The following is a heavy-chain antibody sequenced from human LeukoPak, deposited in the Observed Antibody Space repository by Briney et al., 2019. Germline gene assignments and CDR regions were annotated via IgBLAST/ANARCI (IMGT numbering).Heavy chain of an antibody. Sequence: HAGGSLRLSCAASGFTFSSYWMSWVRQAPGKGLEWVANIKQDGSEKYYVDSVKGRFTISRDNSKSTLYLQMSSLRAEDTAVYYCAKVRIGTISSGQRGSRYFDLWGRGTLVTVSS. CDR1: GFTFSSYW. V-gene: IGHV3-7*03. D-gene: IGHD6-19*01. CDR3: AKVRIGTISSGQRGSRYFDL. J-gene: IGHJ2*01. CDR2: IKQDGSEK.